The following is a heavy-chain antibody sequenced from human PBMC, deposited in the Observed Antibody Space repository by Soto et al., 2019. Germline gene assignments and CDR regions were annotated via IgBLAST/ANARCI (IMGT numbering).Heavy chain of an antibody. Sequence: PGGSLRLSCAASGFSFSSYDMHWVRQATGKGLEWVSAIGTAGDTYYPGSVKGRFTISRENAKNSLYLQMNSLRAEDTAVYYCARVGYSYGLGYYFDYWGQGTLVTVSS. CDR3: ARVGYSYGLGYYFDY. CDR1: GFSFSSYD. D-gene: IGHD5-18*01. V-gene: IGHV3-13*01. CDR2: IGTAGDT. J-gene: IGHJ4*02.